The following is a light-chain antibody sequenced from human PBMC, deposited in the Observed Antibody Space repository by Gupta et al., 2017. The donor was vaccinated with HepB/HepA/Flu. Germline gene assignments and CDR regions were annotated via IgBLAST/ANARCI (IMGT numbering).Light chain of an antibody. CDR2: DVN. CDR1: SSDVGGYKY. J-gene: IGLJ1*01. Sequence: QSALTQPASVSGSPGQSITISCTGTSSDVGGYKYVSWYQQHPGKAPKLMIYDVNNRPSGVSNRLSGSKSGNTASLTISGLQPEDEADYYCTSYTSSITYVFGTGTKVTVL. CDR3: TSYTSSITYV. V-gene: IGLV2-14*03.